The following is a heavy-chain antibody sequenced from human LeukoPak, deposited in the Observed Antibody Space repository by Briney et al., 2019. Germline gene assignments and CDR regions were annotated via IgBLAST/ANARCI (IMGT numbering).Heavy chain of an antibody. J-gene: IGHJ4*02. CDR1: GYTFTGYY. CDR2: INPSGGST. V-gene: IGHV1-46*01. CDR3: ARDINGDYFDY. D-gene: IGHD4-17*01. Sequence: ASVKVSCKASGYTFTGYYMHWVRQAPGQGLEWMGIINPSGGSTSYAQKFQGRVTMTRDMSTSTVYMELSSLRSENTAVYYCARDINGDYFDYWGQGTLVTVSS.